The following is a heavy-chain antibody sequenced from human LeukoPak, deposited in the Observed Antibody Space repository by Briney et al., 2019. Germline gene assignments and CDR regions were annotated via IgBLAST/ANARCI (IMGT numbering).Heavy chain of an antibody. J-gene: IGHJ4*02. V-gene: IGHV3-48*03. CDR1: GFTFSSYE. Sequence: GGSLRLSCAASGFTFSSYEMNWVRQGPGKGLEWVSYISSSGSTIYYADSVKGRFTISRDSAKNSLYLQMNSLRAEDTAVYYCARDHSRYYYDSSGNFDYWGQGTLVTVSS. CDR2: ISSSGSTI. CDR3: ARDHSRYYYDSSGNFDY. D-gene: IGHD3-22*01.